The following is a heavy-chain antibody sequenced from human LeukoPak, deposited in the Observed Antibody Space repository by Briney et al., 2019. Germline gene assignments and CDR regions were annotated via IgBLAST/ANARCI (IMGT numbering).Heavy chain of an antibody. V-gene: IGHV4-39*01. CDR1: GGSINSSSSYY. CDR3: ARLPMAMGVFDY. J-gene: IGHJ4*02. D-gene: IGHD3-10*01. Sequence: PSETLSLTCAVSGGSINSSSSYYWGWISQPPGKGLEWIGSIYYSGSTYHNPSLKSRVTISVDTSKNQFSLKLSSVTAADTAVYYCARLPMAMGVFDYWGQGTLVTISS. CDR2: IYYSGST.